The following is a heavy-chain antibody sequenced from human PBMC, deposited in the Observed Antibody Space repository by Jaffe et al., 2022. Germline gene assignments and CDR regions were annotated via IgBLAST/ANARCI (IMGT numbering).Heavy chain of an antibody. CDR1: GFTFSSYW. V-gene: IGHV3-7*05. D-gene: IGHD1-26*01. CDR2: IKQDGSEK. Sequence: EVQLVESGGGLVQPGGSLRLSCAASGFTFSSYWMSWVRQAPGKGLEWVANIKQDGSEKYYVDSVKGRFTISRDNAKNSLYLQMNSLRAEDTAVYYCARCFLSGVDDAFDIWGQGTMVTVSS. J-gene: IGHJ3*02. CDR3: ARCFLSGVDDAFDI.